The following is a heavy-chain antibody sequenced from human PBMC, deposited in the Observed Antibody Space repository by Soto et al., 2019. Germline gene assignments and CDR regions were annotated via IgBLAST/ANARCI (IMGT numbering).Heavy chain of an antibody. D-gene: IGHD3-9*01. Sequence: QVQLVQSGAEVKKPGASVKVSCKASGYTFTSYGISWVRQAPGQGLEWMGWISAYNGNTNYAQKLQGRVTMTTDTSTSTAYMELRSLRSDDTAGYYCPRDRAPFFDSWLGSFDIWGQGTMVTVLS. CDR3: PRDRAPFFDSWLGSFDI. V-gene: IGHV1-18*01. J-gene: IGHJ3*02. CDR1: GYTFTSYG. CDR2: ISAYNGNT.